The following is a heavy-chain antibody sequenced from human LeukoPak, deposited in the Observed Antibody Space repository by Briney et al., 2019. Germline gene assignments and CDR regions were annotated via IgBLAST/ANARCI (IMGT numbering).Heavy chain of an antibody. CDR3: AREGSSSPTHYYYMDV. J-gene: IGHJ6*03. Sequence: PGGSLRLSCAASGFTFSSYAMYWVRQAPGKGLEWVAVISYDGSKKYYADSVKGRFTISRDSSKNTLYLQMNSLRAEDTALHYCAREGSSSPTHYYYMDVWGKGTTVTVSS. D-gene: IGHD6-13*01. CDR2: ISYDGSKK. V-gene: IGHV3-30-3*01. CDR1: GFTFSSYA.